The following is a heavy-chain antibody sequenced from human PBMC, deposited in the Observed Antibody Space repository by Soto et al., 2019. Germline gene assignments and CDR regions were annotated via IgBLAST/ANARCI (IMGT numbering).Heavy chain of an antibody. CDR1: GGTFSSYA. CDR3: ASAQSEFTMIGARAAVDI. D-gene: IGHD3-22*01. CDR2: IIPIFGTA. J-gene: IGHJ3*02. V-gene: IGHV1-69*13. Sequence: ASVKVSFKASGGTFSSYALSWVRQAPGQWLEWMGGIIPIFGTANYAQKFQGRVTITADESTSTAYMELRSLRSEDTAVYYCASAQSEFTMIGARAAVDIGGQGTMVTVSS.